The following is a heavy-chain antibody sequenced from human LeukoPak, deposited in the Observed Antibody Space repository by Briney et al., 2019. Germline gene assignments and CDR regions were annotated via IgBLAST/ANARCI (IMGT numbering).Heavy chain of an antibody. D-gene: IGHD6-19*01. J-gene: IGHJ5*02. CDR3: ARDRGSSGWSPKFDP. V-gene: IGHV3-21*01. CDR2: ISSSSSYI. Sequence: GGSLRLSCAASGFTFSGYSMNWVRQAPGKGLEWVSSISSSSSYIYHADSVKGRFTISRDNAKNSLYLQMNSLRAEDTAVYYCARDRGSSGWSPKFDPWGEGTLVTVSS. CDR1: GFTFSGYS.